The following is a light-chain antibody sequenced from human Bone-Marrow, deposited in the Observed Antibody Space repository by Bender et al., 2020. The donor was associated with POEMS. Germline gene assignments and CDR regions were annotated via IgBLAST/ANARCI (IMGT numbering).Light chain of an antibody. CDR2: DVR. V-gene: IGLV2-14*03. J-gene: IGLJ2*01. CDR1: SSDDGESNY. Sequence: QSALTQPASVSGSPGQSITISCTGASSDDGESNYVSWYQQHPGEVPKLVIYDVRNRPSGVPDRISGSKSDTSASLAISGLRSEDEADYYCQAWDSTTVVFGGGTKLTVL. CDR3: QAWDSTTVV.